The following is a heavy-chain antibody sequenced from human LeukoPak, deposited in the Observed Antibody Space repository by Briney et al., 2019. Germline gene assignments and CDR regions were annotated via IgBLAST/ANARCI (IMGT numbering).Heavy chain of an antibody. V-gene: IGHV3-30*02. CDR2: IRYDGSNK. J-gene: IGHJ4*02. Sequence: GASLRLSCAGSGFIFRNYGMHWVRQAPGKGLEWVAFIRYDGSNKHYADSVKGRFTISRDNSKNTLYLQMNSLRAEDTAVYYCAKEQVRQGLTIAAAGPFDYWGQGTLVTVSS. D-gene: IGHD6-13*01. CDR3: AKEQVRQGLTIAAAGPFDY. CDR1: GFIFRNYG.